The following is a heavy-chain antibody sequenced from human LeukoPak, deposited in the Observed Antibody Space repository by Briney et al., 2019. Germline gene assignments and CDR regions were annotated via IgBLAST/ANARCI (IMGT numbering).Heavy chain of an antibody. J-gene: IGHJ4*02. Sequence: SETLSLTCAVYGGSFSGYCWSWIRQPPGKGLEWIGEINHSGSTNYNPSLKSRVTISVDTSKNQFSLKLSSVTAADTAVYYCARRCPTARCFDYWGQGTLVTVSS. CDR3: ARRCPTARCFDY. D-gene: IGHD6-6*01. CDR2: INHSGST. CDR1: GGSFSGYC. V-gene: IGHV4-34*01.